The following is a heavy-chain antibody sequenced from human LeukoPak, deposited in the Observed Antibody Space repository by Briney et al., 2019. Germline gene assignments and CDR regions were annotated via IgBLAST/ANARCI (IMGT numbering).Heavy chain of an antibody. CDR3: ARVLSGCETTRCELDY. D-gene: IGHD1-26*01. V-gene: IGHV3-30*04. J-gene: IGHJ4*02. CDR2: ISYDGSNK. Sequence: GGSLRLSCAASGFTFSSYAMHWVRQAPGKGLEWVAVISYDGSNKYYADSVKGRVTISRDNAKNSLYLQMNSLRAEDTAVYYCARVLSGCETTRCELDYWGQGTLVAVSS. CDR1: GFTFSSYA.